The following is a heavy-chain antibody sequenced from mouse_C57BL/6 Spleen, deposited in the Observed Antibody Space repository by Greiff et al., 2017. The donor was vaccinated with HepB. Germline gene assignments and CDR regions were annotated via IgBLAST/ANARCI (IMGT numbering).Heavy chain of an antibody. CDR3: ARVGEYYGGNY. CDR1: GFTFSSYA. J-gene: IGHJ2*01. Sequence: EVKLVESGGGLVKPGGSLKLSCAASGFTFSSYAMSWVRQTPEKRLEWVATISDGGSYTYYPDNVKGRVTISRDNAKNNLYLQMSHLKSEDTAMYYCARVGEYYGGNYWGQGTTLTVSS. CDR2: ISDGGSYT. V-gene: IGHV5-4*03. D-gene: IGHD1-1*01.